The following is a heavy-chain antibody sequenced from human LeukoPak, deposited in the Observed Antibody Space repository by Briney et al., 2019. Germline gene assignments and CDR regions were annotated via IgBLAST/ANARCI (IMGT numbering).Heavy chain of an antibody. CDR2: IYSGGST. Sequence: GGSLRLSCAASGFTFSDAWMSWVRQAPGKGLEWVSLIYSGGSTDYTDSVKGRFTISRDNSKNTLYLQMNSLRAEDTAVYYCARRAGGYSHPYDYWGQGTLVTVSS. V-gene: IGHV3-53*01. J-gene: IGHJ4*02. CDR1: GFTFSDAW. CDR3: ARRAGGYSHPYDY. D-gene: IGHD4-23*01.